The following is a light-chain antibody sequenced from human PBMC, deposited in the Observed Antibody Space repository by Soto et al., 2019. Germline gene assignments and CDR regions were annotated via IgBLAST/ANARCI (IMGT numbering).Light chain of an antibody. V-gene: IGKV3-20*01. J-gene: IGKJ1*01. Sequence: EIVLTQSPGTLSLFPGERATLSCGASQSVTSSYLAWYQQKPGQAPRLLIYGASSRATGIPDRFSGSGSGTDFTLTISRLEPEDFAVYYCQQYGSSPPTFGQGTKVEIK. CDR2: GAS. CDR1: QSVTSSY. CDR3: QQYGSSPPT.